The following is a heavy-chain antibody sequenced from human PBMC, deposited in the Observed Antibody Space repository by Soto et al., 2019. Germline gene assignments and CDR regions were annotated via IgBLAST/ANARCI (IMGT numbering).Heavy chain of an antibody. CDR2: IYYSGST. D-gene: IGHD1-26*01. CDR1: AGSISSYY. Sequence: SETLSLTCTVSAGSISSYYWIWVRQPPGKGLEWIGYIYYSGSTNYNPSLKSRVTISVDTSKNQFSLKLSSVTAADTAVYYCARGDVGALDYWGQGTLVTVSS. J-gene: IGHJ4*02. V-gene: IGHV4-59*01. CDR3: ARGDVGALDY.